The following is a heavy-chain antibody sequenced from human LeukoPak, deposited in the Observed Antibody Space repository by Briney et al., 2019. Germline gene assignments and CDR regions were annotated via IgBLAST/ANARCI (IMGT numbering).Heavy chain of an antibody. V-gene: IGHV3-9*03. Sequence: GGSLRLSCAASGFTFDDYAMHWVRQAPGKGLEWVSGISWNSGSIGYADSVKGRFTISRDNAKNSLYLQMNSLRAEDMALYYCAKDIGIAAAGTYYGMDVWGQGTTVTVSS. CDR2: ISWNSGSI. J-gene: IGHJ6*02. CDR1: GFTFDDYA. CDR3: AKDIGIAAAGTYYGMDV. D-gene: IGHD6-13*01.